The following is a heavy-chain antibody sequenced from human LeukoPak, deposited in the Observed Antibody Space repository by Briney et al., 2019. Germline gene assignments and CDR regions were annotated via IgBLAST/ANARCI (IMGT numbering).Heavy chain of an antibody. D-gene: IGHD6-19*01. Sequence: SETLSLTCTVSGGSININTYYWGWIRQPPGKGLEWIGSIYYSGSTYYNPSLKSRVTISVDTSKNQFSLKLSSVTAADTAVYYCARYSPTYNGWPFDYWGQGTLVTVSS. CDR2: IYYSGST. V-gene: IGHV4-39*07. CDR1: GGSININTYY. CDR3: ARYSPTYNGWPFDY. J-gene: IGHJ4*02.